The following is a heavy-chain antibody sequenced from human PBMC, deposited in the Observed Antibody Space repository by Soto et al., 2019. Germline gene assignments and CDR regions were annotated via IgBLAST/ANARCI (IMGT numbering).Heavy chain of an antibody. CDR3: ARDNRLLGTYYYGMDV. CDR1: GYTFTSYG. V-gene: IGHV1-18*01. J-gene: IGHJ6*02. Sequence: QVQLVQSGAEVKKPGASVKVSCKASGYTFTSYGISWVRQAPGQGLEWMGWISAYNGNTNYAQKLQGRVTMTTDTATSTAYMELRSLRSDDTAVYYCARDNRLLGTYYYGMDVWGQGTTVTVSS. D-gene: IGHD4-17*01. CDR2: ISAYNGNT.